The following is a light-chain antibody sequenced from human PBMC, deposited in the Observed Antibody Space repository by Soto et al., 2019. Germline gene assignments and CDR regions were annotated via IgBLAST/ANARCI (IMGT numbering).Light chain of an antibody. CDR1: QGISSY. Sequence: DIQLTQSPSFLSASVGDRVTITCRASQGISSYLAWYQQEPGKAPSLLIYTASTLQRGVPSRFSGSGSGTEFTLTISSLQPEDFAIYHCQQLNSYPYTFGQGTKLEIK. CDR3: QQLNSYPYT. CDR2: TAS. J-gene: IGKJ2*01. V-gene: IGKV1-9*01.